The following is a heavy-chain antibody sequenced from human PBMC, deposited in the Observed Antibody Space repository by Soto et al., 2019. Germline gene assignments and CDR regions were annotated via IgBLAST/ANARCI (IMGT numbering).Heavy chain of an antibody. CDR2: INHSGST. CDR1: GGSFSGYY. Sequence: QVQLQQWGAGLLKPSETLSLTCAVYGGSFSGYYWSWIRQPPGKGLEWIGEINHSGSTNYNPSLKSRVTISVDTSKNQFSRKLSSVTAAATAVYYCARVVVAASVRRYYFDYWGQGTLVTVSS. D-gene: IGHD2-15*01. V-gene: IGHV4-34*01. CDR3: ARVVVAASVRRYYFDY. J-gene: IGHJ4*02.